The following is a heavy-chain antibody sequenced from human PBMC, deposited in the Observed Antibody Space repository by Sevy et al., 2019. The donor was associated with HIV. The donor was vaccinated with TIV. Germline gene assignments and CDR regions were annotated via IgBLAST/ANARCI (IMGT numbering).Heavy chain of an antibody. V-gene: IGHV3-66*01. CDR3: ARGKSGYGYSLNY. D-gene: IGHD5-18*01. Sequence: GGSLRPSCAASGFTVSSNYMTWVRQAPGKGLEGVSVIHSDDTTYHADSVKDRFTISRDNFKNTLYLHMSSLRAEDTAVYYCARGKSGYGYSLNYWGQGTLVTVSS. CDR2: IHSDDTT. CDR1: GFTVSSNY. J-gene: IGHJ4*02.